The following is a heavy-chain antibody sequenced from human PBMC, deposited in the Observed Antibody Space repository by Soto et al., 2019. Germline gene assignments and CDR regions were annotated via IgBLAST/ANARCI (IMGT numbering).Heavy chain of an antibody. D-gene: IGHD2-15*01. J-gene: IGHJ4*02. V-gene: IGHV1-69*01. CDR2: IIPILTTA. CDR3: ARKAGGGNYYNLDF. CDR1: GDSFSSYA. Sequence: QVQVVQSGAEGKKPGSSVKVSCKVSGDSFSSYAISWVRQAPGQGLEWMGGIIPILTTANYAQKFQDRVTITADESTSTAYMEVSSLTSEDTAVYYCARKAGGGNYYNLDFWGQGTLVTVSS.